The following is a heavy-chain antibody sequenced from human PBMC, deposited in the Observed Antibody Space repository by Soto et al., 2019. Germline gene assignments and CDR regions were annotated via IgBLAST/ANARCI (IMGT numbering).Heavy chain of an antibody. Sequence: QVQVVEFGGGVVQPGTSLRLSCAVSGFILSGYDMQWVRQAPGKGLEWVALISHDGNNKYYADSVKGRFTISRDNSKNTLFLQMYSLRAEDTAVYYCVRRGDGYLYYFDYWGQGTLVTVSS. V-gene: IGHV3-30*03. J-gene: IGHJ4*02. D-gene: IGHD3-10*01. CDR1: GFILSGYD. CDR3: VRRGDGYLYYFDY. CDR2: ISHDGNNK.